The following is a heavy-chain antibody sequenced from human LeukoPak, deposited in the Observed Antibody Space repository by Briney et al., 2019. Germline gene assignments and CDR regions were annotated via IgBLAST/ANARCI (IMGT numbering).Heavy chain of an antibody. CDR1: GFTFSSYA. CDR3: AKSRAADTTLLFDY. CDR2: ISGSGGST. Sequence: GGSLRLSCAASGFTFSSYAMSWVRQAPGKGLEWVSAISGSGGSTYYVDSVKGRFTISRDNSKNTLYLQMSSLRAEDTAVYYCAKSRAADTTLLFDYWGQGTLVTVSS. J-gene: IGHJ4*02. V-gene: IGHV3-23*01. D-gene: IGHD6-13*01.